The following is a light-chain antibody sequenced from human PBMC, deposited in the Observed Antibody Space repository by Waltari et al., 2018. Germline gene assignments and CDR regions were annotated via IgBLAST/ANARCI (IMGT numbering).Light chain of an antibody. Sequence: QSALTQPASVFGSPGQSLTISCTGTSRHVGGYNYVSWYQQHPGNAPKLMIYEVSNRPSGVSNRFFGSKSGNTASLTISGLQAEDEADYYCSSYTSSPGVFGGGTKLTVL. CDR3: SSYTSSPGV. CDR2: EVS. J-gene: IGLJ2*01. V-gene: IGLV2-14*01. CDR1: SRHVGGYNY.